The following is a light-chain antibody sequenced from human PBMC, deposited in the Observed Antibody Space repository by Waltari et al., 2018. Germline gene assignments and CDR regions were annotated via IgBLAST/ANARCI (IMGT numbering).Light chain of an antibody. CDR3: QQYNSYPWT. CDR1: QSNATW. Sequence: DIQMTQAPSTLSPSVGDRVTITCRASQSNATWLAWYQQKPGKAPNLLIYEASSLGSGVPSRFSGSGSGTEFTLTISSLQPDDFATYYCQQYNSYPWTFGQGTKVEIK. J-gene: IGKJ1*01. CDR2: EAS. V-gene: IGKV1-5*03.